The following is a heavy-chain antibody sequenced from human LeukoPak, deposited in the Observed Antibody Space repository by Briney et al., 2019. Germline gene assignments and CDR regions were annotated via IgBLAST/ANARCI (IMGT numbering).Heavy chain of an antibody. D-gene: IGHD2-2*01. Sequence: ASVKVSCKASGYTFTSYGISWVRQGPVPGLDLKGWISAYNGNRNYAQKLPGRVTMTTDTSTSTAYMELRSLRSDDTAVYYCARPSSTSGARNYYYFYGMDVWGQGNTVTVSS. V-gene: IGHV1-18*01. CDR2: ISAYNGNR. J-gene: IGHJ6*02. CDR3: ARPSSTSGARNYYYFYGMDV. CDR1: GYTFTSYG.